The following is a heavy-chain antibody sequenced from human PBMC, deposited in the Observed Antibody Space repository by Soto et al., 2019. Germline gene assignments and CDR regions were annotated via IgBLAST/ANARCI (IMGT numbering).Heavy chain of an antibody. CDR3: ARGLSKLLWFGELSGEYGMDV. V-gene: IGHV4-39*01. Sequence: SETLSLTCTVSGGSISGSSYYWGWIRQPPGKGLEWIGNIYYSGASYYNPSLKSRVTISVDTSRNQFSLKLSSVTAADTAVYYCARGLSKLLWFGELSGEYGMDVWGQGTTVTVS. CDR2: IYYSGAS. CDR1: GGSISGSSYY. D-gene: IGHD3-10*01. J-gene: IGHJ6*02.